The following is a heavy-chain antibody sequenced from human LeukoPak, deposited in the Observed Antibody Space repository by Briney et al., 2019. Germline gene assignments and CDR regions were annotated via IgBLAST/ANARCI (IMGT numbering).Heavy chain of an antibody. J-gene: IGHJ4*02. CDR3: ARVQYGDYVPDY. V-gene: IGHV4-31*03. CDR2: IYYSGST. D-gene: IGHD4-17*01. Sequence: PSQTLSLTCTVSGGSISSGGYYWSWIRQHPGKGLEWIGYIYYSGSTYYNPSLKSRVTISVDTSKNQFSLKLSSVTAADTAVYYCARVQYGDYVPDYWGQGTLVTVSS. CDR1: GGSISSGGYY.